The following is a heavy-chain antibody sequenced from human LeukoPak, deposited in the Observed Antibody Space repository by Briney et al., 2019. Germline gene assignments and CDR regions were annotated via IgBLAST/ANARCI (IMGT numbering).Heavy chain of an antibody. V-gene: IGHV1-69*13. Sequence: GASVKVSCKASGGTFSSYAISWVRQAPGQGLEWMGGIIPIFGTANYAQEFQGRVTITADESTSTAYMELSSLRSEDTAVYYCARFYGSGSYLIGYYYYGMDVWGQGTTVTVSS. J-gene: IGHJ6*02. CDR1: GGTFSSYA. D-gene: IGHD3-10*01. CDR3: ARFYGSGSYLIGYYYYGMDV. CDR2: IIPIFGTA.